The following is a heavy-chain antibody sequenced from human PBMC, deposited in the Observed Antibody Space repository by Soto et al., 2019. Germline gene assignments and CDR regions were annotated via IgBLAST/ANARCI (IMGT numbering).Heavy chain of an antibody. V-gene: IGHV4-34*01. CDR3: ARGRCSSTSCYFDY. CDR2: INHSGST. Sequence: QVQLQQWGAGLLKPSETLSLTCAVYGGSFSGYYWSWIRQPPGKGLEWIGEINHSGSTNYNPSLKSRVTIPVDTSKNPFSLKLSSVTAADTAVYYCARGRCSSTSCYFDYWGQGTLVTVSS. D-gene: IGHD2-2*01. CDR1: GGSFSGYY. J-gene: IGHJ4*02.